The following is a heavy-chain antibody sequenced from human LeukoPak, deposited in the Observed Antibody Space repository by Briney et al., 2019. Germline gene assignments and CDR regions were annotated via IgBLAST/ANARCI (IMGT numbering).Heavy chain of an antibody. V-gene: IGHV3-13*01. CDR2: IGTAGDT. CDR1: GFTFSSYD. Sequence: GGSLRLSCAASGFTFSSYDMHWVRQATGKGLEWVSAIGTAGDTYYPGSVKGRFTISRENAKNSLYLQMNSLRAGDTAVYYCARGDYYDSSGEEAFDIWGQGTMVTVSS. J-gene: IGHJ3*02. CDR3: ARGDYYDSSGEEAFDI. D-gene: IGHD3-22*01.